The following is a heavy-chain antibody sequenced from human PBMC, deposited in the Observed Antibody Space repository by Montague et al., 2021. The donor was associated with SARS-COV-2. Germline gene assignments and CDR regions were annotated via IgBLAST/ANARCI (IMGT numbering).Heavy chain of an antibody. CDR2: IYYSGSN. J-gene: IGHJ3*02. CDR3: ARGSGWMGNAFDI. V-gene: IGHV4-59*01. CDR1: GGSISSYY. D-gene: IGHD6-19*01. Sequence: SETLSLTRTLSGGSISSYYWSWIRQPPGKGLEWIGYIYYSGSNNXNPSLKSRVTISVDTSKNQFSLKLSSVTAADTAVYYCARGSGWMGNAFDIWGQGTMVTVSS.